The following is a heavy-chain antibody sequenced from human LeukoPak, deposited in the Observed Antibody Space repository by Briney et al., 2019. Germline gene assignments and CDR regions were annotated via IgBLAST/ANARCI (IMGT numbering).Heavy chain of an antibody. CDR1: GFTFNSYN. Sequence: GGSLRLSCTASGFTFNSYNMNWVRPAPGKGLEWVSYISSSGSTIYYANSVKGRFTISRDNAKNSLYLQMNSLIAEDTAVYYCARGGYYYDSSGYYKFTDYWGQGTLVTVSS. CDR2: ISSSGSTI. V-gene: IGHV3-48*04. CDR3: ARGGYYYDSSGYYKFTDY. J-gene: IGHJ4*02. D-gene: IGHD3-22*01.